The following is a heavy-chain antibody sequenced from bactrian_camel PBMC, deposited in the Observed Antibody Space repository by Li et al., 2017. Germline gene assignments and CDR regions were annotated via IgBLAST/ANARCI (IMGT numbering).Heavy chain of an antibody. J-gene: IGHJ4*01. CDR3: AADPLGTWNFGRCDW. D-gene: IGHD4*01. Sequence: HVQLVESGGGEVQAGGSLKLSCAASGFSSYYMMWVRQAPGKGLEWVSSGYTDGASTYYADSVKGRFTISRDNVKKTLDLQMTNLKPEDTARYYCAADPLGTWNFGRCDWWGQGTQVTVS. CDR1: GFSSYY. CDR2: GYTDGAST. V-gene: IGHV3-2*01.